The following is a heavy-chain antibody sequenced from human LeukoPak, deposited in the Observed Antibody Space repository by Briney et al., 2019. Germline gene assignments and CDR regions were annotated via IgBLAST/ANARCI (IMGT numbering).Heavy chain of an antibody. CDR2: INHSGST. J-gene: IGHJ4*02. Sequence: PSETLSLTCAVYGGSFSGYYWSWIRQPPGKGLEWIGEINHSGSTNYNPSLKSRVTISVGTSKNQFSLKLSSVTAADTAVYYCARGLVVSDYWGQGTLVTVSS. D-gene: IGHD3-22*01. CDR3: ARGLVVSDY. V-gene: IGHV4-34*01. CDR1: GGSFSGYY.